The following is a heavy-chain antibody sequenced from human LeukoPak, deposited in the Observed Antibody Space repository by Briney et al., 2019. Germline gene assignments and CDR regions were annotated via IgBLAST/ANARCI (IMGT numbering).Heavy chain of an antibody. CDR3: ARDKRTVSKLFDY. CDR2: IWYDGSNK. V-gene: IGHV3-33*01. CDR1: GFTFSSYG. Sequence: GGSLRLSCAASGFTFSSYGMHWVRQAPGKGLEWVAVIWYDGSNKYYADSVKGRLTISRDNSKNTLYLQMNSLRAEDTAVYYCARDKRTVSKLFDYWGQGTLVTVSS. D-gene: IGHD4-11*01. J-gene: IGHJ4*02.